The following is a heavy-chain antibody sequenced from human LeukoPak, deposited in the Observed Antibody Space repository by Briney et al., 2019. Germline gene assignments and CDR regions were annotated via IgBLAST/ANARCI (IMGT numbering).Heavy chain of an antibody. CDR1: GFTFSSYG. CDR2: IRYDGSNK. CDR3: ARLSPSGWYGYFQQ. D-gene: IGHD6-19*01. V-gene: IGHV3-30*02. Sequence: GGSLRLSCAASGFTFSSYGMHWVRQAPGKGLEWVAFIRYDGSNKYYADSVKGRFIISRDNAKNSLYLQMNSLRAEDTAVYYCARLSPSGWYGYFQQWGQGTLVTVSA. J-gene: IGHJ1*01.